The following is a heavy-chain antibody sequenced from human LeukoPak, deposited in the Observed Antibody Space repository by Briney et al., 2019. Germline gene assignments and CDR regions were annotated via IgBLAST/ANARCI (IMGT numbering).Heavy chain of an antibody. Sequence: SETLSLTCAVYGGSFSGYYWSWIRQPPGKGLEWIGEINHSGSTNYNPSLKSRVTISVDTSKNQFSLKLSSVTAADTAVYYCARESVGFGELFGNWFDPWGQGTLVTVSS. CDR3: ARESVGFGELFGNWFDP. CDR1: GGSFSGYY. V-gene: IGHV4-34*01. CDR2: INHSGST. J-gene: IGHJ5*02. D-gene: IGHD3-10*01.